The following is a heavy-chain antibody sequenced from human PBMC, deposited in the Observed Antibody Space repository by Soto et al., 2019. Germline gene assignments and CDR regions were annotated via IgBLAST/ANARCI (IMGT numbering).Heavy chain of an antibody. J-gene: IGHJ6*03. Sequence: PSETLSLTCTVSGGSISSGGYYWSWIRQHPGKGLEWIGYIYYSGSTYYNPSLKSRVTISVDTSKNQFSLKLSSVTAADTAVYYCARADVDTAMGYYYYYYMDVWGKGTTVTVSS. CDR1: GGSISSGGYY. V-gene: IGHV4-31*03. CDR3: ARADVDTAMGYYYYYYMDV. D-gene: IGHD5-18*01. CDR2: IYYSGST.